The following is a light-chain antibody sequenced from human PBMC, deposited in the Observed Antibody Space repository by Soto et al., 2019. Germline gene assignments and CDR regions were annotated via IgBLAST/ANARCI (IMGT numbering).Light chain of an antibody. Sequence: EIVLTQSPGTLSLSSGERAILSCRASQSVSSNHLAWYQQKPGQAPRLVMFATSTRATDIPARFSGSGSGTDFTLTISTLEPEDFAVYYCQQYGSSPWTFGQGTKVDI. CDR1: QSVSSNH. V-gene: IGKV3-20*01. J-gene: IGKJ1*01. CDR2: ATS. CDR3: QQYGSSPWT.